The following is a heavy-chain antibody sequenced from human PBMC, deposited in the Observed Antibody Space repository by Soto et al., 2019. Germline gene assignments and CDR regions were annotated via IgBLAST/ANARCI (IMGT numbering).Heavy chain of an antibody. CDR2: ISGSGGST. CDR1: GFTFSSYA. J-gene: IGHJ4*02. Sequence: GGSLRLSCAASGFTFSSYAMSWIRQAPGKGLEWVSAISGSGGSTYYADSVKGRFTISRDNSKNTLYLPMNSLRAEDTAVFYCAKIHCSSTSCPSYWGQGTLVTVSS. D-gene: IGHD2-2*01. CDR3: AKIHCSSTSCPSY. V-gene: IGHV3-23*01.